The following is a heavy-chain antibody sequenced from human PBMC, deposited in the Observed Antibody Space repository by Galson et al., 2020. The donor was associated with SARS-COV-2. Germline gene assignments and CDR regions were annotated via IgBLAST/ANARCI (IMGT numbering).Heavy chain of an antibody. V-gene: IGHV1-18*04. J-gene: IGHJ6*02. Sequence: ASVKVSCKASGYTFTSYGISWVRQAPGQGLEWMGWISAYNGNTNYAQKLQGRVTMTTDTSTSTAYMELRSLRSDDTAVYYCARDGGDRLRPYYYYGMDVWGQGTTVTVSS. CDR2: ISAYNGNT. D-gene: IGHD5-12*01. CDR3: ARDGGDRLRPYYYYGMDV. CDR1: GYTFTSYG.